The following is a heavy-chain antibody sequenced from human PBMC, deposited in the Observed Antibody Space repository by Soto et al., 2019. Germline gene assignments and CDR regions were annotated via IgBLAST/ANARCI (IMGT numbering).Heavy chain of an antibody. D-gene: IGHD2-2*01. V-gene: IGHV1-18*01. J-gene: IGHJ5*02. CDR1: GYTFTSYG. CDR2: ISAYNGNT. CDR3: ARGAVVVTAARNWFDP. Sequence: ASVKVSCKASGYTFTSYGISWVRQAPGQGLEWMGWISAYNGNTNDAQKLQGRVTMTTDKSTSTAYMELRSLRSDDTAVYYCARGAVVVTAARNWFDPWGQGTLVTVSS.